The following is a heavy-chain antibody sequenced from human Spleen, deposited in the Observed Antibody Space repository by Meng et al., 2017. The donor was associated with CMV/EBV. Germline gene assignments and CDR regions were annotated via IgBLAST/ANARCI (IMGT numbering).Heavy chain of an antibody. V-gene: IGHV4-34*01. CDR3: ARAGYYYYGMDV. CDR2: INHSGST. J-gene: IGHJ6*02. D-gene: IGHD3-10*01. CDR1: GGSFSGYY. Sequence: LRLSCAVYGGSFSGYYWSWIRQPPGKGLEWIGEINHSGSTNYNPSLKSRVTISVDTSKNQFSLKLSSVTAADTAVYYCARAGYYYYGMDVWGQGTTVTVSS.